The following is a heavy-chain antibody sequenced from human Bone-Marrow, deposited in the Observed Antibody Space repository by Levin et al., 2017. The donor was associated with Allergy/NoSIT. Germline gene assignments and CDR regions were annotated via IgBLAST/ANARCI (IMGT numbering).Heavy chain of an antibody. CDR2: IWYDGSNK. Sequence: GESLKISCAASGFTFSSYGMHWVRQAPGKGLEWVAVIWYDGSNKYYADSVKGRFTISRDNSKNTLYLQMNSLRAEDTAVYYCARVGESVAGSNYYYYYYYMDVWGKGTTVTVSS. CDR3: ARVGESVAGSNYYYYYYYMDV. J-gene: IGHJ6*03. CDR1: GFTFSSYG. D-gene: IGHD6-19*01. V-gene: IGHV3-33*01.